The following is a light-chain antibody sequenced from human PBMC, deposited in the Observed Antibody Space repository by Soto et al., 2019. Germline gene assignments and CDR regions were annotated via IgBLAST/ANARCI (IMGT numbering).Light chain of an antibody. CDR1: ERVGSSY. Sequence: DIVLTQTPGTLSLSPGDRATLSCRASERVGSSYLAWYQQKPGQSPRLLIYGTSTRATGIPARFSGSGSGTEFTLTISSLQSEDFAVYYCHQYNFWPTFGQGTKVDI. V-gene: IGKV3-15*01. CDR3: HQYNFWPT. CDR2: GTS. J-gene: IGKJ1*01.